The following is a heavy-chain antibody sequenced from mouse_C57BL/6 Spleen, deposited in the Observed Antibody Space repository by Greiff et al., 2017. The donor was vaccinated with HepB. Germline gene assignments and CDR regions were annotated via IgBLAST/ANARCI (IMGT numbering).Heavy chain of an antibody. CDR2: IRLKSDNYAT. V-gene: IGHV6-3*01. Sequence: EVMLVESGGGLVQPGGSMKLSCVASGFTFSNYWMNWVRQSPEKGLEWVAQIRLKSDNYATHYAESVKGRFTISRDDSKSSVYLQMNNLRAEDTGIYYCTANWDEGDFDYWGQGTTLTVSS. D-gene: IGHD4-1*01. CDR3: TANWDEGDFDY. J-gene: IGHJ2*01. CDR1: GFTFSNYW.